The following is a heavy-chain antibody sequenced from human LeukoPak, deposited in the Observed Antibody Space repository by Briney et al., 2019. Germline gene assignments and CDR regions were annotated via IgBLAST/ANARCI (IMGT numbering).Heavy chain of an antibody. J-gene: IGHJ4*02. CDR3: ARSYCSSTNCYGLDYFDY. CDR2: IRNKANSYAT. D-gene: IGHD2-2*01. CDR1: GFTLSDHY. V-gene: IGHV3-72*01. Sequence: GGSLRLSCATSGFTLSDHYIDWVRQAPGKGLEWVGRIRNKANSYATEYAASVKGRFTISRDGSQNSLYLRMNSLKTEDTAVYYCARSYCSSTNCYGLDYFDYWGQGTLVTVSS.